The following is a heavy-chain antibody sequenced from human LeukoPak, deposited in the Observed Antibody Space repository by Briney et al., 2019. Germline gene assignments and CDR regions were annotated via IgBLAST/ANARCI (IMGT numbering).Heavy chain of an antibody. CDR2: MNPNSGNT. D-gene: IGHD1-1*01. CDR1: GYTFTSYD. CDR3: ARFGLIIWNDGGNAFDI. J-gene: IGHJ3*02. V-gene: IGHV1-8*03. Sequence: GASVKVSCEASGYTFTSYDINWVRQATGQGLEWMGWMNPNSGNTGYAQKFQGRVTITRNTSISTAYMELSSLRSEDTAVYYCARFGLIIWNDGGNAFDIWGQGTMVTVSS.